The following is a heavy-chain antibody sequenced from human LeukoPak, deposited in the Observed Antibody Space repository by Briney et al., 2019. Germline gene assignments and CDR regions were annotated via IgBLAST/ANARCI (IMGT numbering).Heavy chain of an antibody. CDR2: INPNSGGT. V-gene: IGHV1-2*02. CDR1: GYTFTGYY. J-gene: IGHJ4*02. CDR3: ARAVGYGSGTYRQYYFDY. D-gene: IGHD3-10*01. Sequence: ASVKVSCRASGYTFTGYYIRWVRQAPGQGLEWMGWINPNSGGTNYAQSFQGRVTMSRDTSISTAYMELSRLRSDDTAVYYCARAVGYGSGTYRQYYFDYWGQGTLVTVSS.